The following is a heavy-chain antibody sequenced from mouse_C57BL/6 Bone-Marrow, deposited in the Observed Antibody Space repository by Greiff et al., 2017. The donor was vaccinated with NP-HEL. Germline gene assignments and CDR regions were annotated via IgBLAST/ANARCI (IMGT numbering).Heavy chain of an antibody. D-gene: IGHD1-1*01. CDR3: GHYYGSPYFDY. V-gene: IGHV1-81*01. CDR1: GYTFTSYG. J-gene: IGHJ2*01. Sequence: QVQLKESGAELARPGASVKLSCKASGYTFTSYGISWVKQRTGQGLEWIGEIYPRSGNTYYNEKFKGKATLTADKSSSTAYMELRSLTSEDSAVYFCGHYYGSPYFDYWGQGTTLTVSS. CDR2: IYPRSGNT.